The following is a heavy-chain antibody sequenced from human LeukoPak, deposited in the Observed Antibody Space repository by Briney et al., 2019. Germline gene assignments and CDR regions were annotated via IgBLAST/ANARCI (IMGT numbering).Heavy chain of an antibody. CDR1: GFTFSSYG. CDR2: ISYDGSNK. D-gene: IGHD5-18*01. CDR3: AKVPPVDTAMALDGMDV. J-gene: IGHJ6*04. V-gene: IGHV3-30*18. Sequence: GGSLRLSCEASGFTFSSYGMHWVRQAPGKGLEWVAVISYDGSNKYYADSVKGRFTISRDNSKNTLYLQMNSLRAEDTAVYYCAKVPPVDTAMALDGMDVWGKGTTVTVSS.